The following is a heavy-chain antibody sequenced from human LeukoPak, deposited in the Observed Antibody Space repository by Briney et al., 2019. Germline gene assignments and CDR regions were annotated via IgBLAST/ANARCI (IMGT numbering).Heavy chain of an antibody. CDR3: ARRIQPYYWYFDL. D-gene: IGHD5-18*01. J-gene: IGHJ2*01. Sequence: SETLSLTCTVSGGSISSYYWSWIRQPPGKGLEWIGYIYYSGSTNYNPSLKSRVTISVDTSKNQFSLKLSSVTAADTAVYYCARRIQPYYWYFDLWGRGTLVPVSS. CDR1: GGSISSYY. V-gene: IGHV4-59*08. CDR2: IYYSGST.